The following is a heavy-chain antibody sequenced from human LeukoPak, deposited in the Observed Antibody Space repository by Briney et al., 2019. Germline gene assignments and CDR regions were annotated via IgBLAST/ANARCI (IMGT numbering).Heavy chain of an antibody. CDR1: ESTFSDYW. V-gene: IGHV3-74*01. J-gene: IGHJ6*02. CDR2: INDNGRRT. CDR3: GRGGLTLPQDAWLRDDYYHYYGLDV. Sequence: PSGGSLRLSCAASESTFSDYWMHWVRHAPGKGLVWVSSINDNGRRTSYAESVKGRFTISRDNAKNTLSLQMSSLRVEDTGVYYCGRGGLTLPQDAWLRDDYYHYYGLDVWGQGTTVTVSS. D-gene: IGHD3-22*01.